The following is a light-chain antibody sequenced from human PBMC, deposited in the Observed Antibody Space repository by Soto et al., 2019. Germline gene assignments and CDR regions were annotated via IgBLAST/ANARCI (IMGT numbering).Light chain of an antibody. CDR3: SSYTSSSTPNV. Sequence: QSALTQPASVSGSPGQSITISCTGTSSDVGGYNYVSWYQHHPNKAPKLMIYEVSNRPSGVSNRFSASKSGNTASLTISGLQAEDEADYYCSSYTSSSTPNVFGTGTKLTVL. CDR2: EVS. J-gene: IGLJ1*01. V-gene: IGLV2-14*01. CDR1: SSDVGGYNY.